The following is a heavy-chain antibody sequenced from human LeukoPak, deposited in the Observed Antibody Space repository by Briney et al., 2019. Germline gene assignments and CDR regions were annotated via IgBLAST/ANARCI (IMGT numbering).Heavy chain of an antibody. D-gene: IGHD3-22*01. CDR1: GYTFTSYD. CDR3: ARDRDSSSEAFDI. V-gene: IGHV1-8*02. Sequence: ASVKVSCKASGYTFTSYDINWVPQATGQALEWMAWMNPNSGNTGFAEKFQGRVTMTRDMSTSTVYMELSSLRSEDTAVYYCARDRDSSSEAFDIWGQGTMVTVSS. CDR2: MNPNSGNT. J-gene: IGHJ3*02.